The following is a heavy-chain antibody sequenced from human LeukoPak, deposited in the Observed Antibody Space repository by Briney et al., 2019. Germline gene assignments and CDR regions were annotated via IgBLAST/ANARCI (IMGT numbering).Heavy chain of an antibody. CDR1: GFTFSSYA. Sequence: GGSLRLSCAASGFTFSSYAMSWVRQAPGKGLEWVSAISGSGGSTYYADSVKGRFTISRDNSKNTLYLQMNSLRAEDTAVYYCAKASPNIVGASYDYWGQGTLVTVSP. D-gene: IGHD1-26*01. J-gene: IGHJ4*02. CDR3: AKASPNIVGASYDY. V-gene: IGHV3-23*01. CDR2: ISGSGGST.